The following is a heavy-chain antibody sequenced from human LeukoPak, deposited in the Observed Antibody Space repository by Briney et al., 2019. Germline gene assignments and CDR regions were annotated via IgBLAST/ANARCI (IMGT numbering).Heavy chain of an antibody. V-gene: IGHV3-21*01. Sequence: GGSLRLSCAASGFTFSSYSMNWVRQAPGKGLEWVSSISSSSSYIYYADSVKGRFTISRGNSKNTLYLQMNSLSAEDTAFYYCAKEELRRITMWGYMDVWGKGTTVTISS. CDR2: ISSSSSYI. CDR3: AKEELRRITMWGYMDV. D-gene: IGHD3-10*02. J-gene: IGHJ6*03. CDR1: GFTFSSYS.